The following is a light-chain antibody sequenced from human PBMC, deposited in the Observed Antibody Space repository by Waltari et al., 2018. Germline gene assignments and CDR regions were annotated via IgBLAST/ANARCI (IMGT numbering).Light chain of an antibody. V-gene: IGLV2-23*01. CDR3: CSYAGSDTLL. J-gene: IGLJ2*01. CDR1: ISDVGGYNY. CDR2: EVT. Sequence: QSALTQPASVSGSPGQSITISCTGTISDVGGYNYVSWFQQHPGKAPKLMIYEVTKRPSGVSNLFSGSKSGNTASLTISGLHTEDEADYYCCSYAGSDTLLFGGGTKLTVL.